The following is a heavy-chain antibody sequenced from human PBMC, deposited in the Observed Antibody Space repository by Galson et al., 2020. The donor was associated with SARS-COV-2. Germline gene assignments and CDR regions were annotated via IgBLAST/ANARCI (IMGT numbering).Heavy chain of an antibody. Sequence: ETSETLSLTCTVSGESLSPYCWSWIRQPPGKGLEWIGYIYYSGFAHYNPSLKSRVTMSVDTSKNQFSLKVSSVTAADTAVYYCARLPDSSGWYGLDVWGQGTTVAVSS. CDR1: GESLSPYC. D-gene: IGHD6-19*01. J-gene: IGHJ6*02. CDR2: IYYSGFA. V-gene: IGHV4-59*08. CDR3: ARLPDSSGWYGLDV.